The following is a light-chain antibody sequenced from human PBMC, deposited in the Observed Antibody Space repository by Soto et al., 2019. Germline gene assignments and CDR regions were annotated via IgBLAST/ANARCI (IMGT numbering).Light chain of an antibody. CDR2: AAS. J-gene: IGKJ4*01. CDR3: QQSYTTPPT. Sequence: DIQITQSPSSLSASVGDRVTITCRASQSITTYLNWYQQKPGKAPRLLIYAASSLQSGVPSRFSGSVFGTEFTLTISSLQPGDFATYYCQQSYTTPPTCGGGTKVDIK. V-gene: IGKV1-39*01. CDR1: QSITTY.